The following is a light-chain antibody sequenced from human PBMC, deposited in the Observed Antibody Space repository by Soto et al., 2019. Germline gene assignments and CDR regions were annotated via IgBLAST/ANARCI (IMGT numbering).Light chain of an antibody. CDR2: GAS. CDR1: QSVISRY. CDR3: QQDGNTPWT. V-gene: IGKV3-20*01. Sequence: EIVLPQSPGTLSLSPGERATLSCRASQSVISRYLAWYQQKPGQAPSLLIYGASSRATGIPDRFSGSGSGTDFTLTISRLEPEDFAVFYCQQDGNTPWTFGQGTKVEIK. J-gene: IGKJ1*01.